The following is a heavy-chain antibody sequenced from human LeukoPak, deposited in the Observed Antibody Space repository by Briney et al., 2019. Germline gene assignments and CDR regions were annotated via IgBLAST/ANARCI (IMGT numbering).Heavy chain of an antibody. CDR3: ARSQELGGWHPADY. D-gene: IGHD6-19*01. CDR2: IRGSGGST. V-gene: IGHV3-23*01. J-gene: IGHJ4*02. CDR1: GFTFSSYA. Sequence: GGSLRLSCAASGFTFSSYAMSWVRQAPGKGLEWDSAIRGSGGSTYYADSVKGRFTISRDNSKNTLYLQMNSLRAEDTAVYYCARSQELGGWHPADYWGQGTLVTVSS.